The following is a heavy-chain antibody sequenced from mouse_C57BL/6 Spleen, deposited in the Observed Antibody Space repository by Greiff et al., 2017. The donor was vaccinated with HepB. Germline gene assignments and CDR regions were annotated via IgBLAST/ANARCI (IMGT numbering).Heavy chain of an antibody. Sequence: QVQLQQSGAELVRPGASVKLSFKASGYTFTDYYINWVKQRPGQGLEWIARIYPGSGNTYYNEKFKGKATLTAEKSSSTAYMQLSSLTSEDSAVYFCAKESDYWGQGTTLTVSS. CDR1: GYTFTDYY. V-gene: IGHV1-76*01. J-gene: IGHJ2*01. CDR2: IYPGSGNT. CDR3: AKESDY.